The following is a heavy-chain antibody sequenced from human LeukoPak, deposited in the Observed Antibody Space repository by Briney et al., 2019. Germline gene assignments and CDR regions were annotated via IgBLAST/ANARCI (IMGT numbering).Heavy chain of an antibody. J-gene: IGHJ4*01. CDR3: AKPTSVLTSYYFDY. CDR2: ISYDGRDK. V-gene: IGHV3-30*18. D-gene: IGHD4-23*01. CDR1: GFTFSSYC. Sequence: GGSLRLSCAASGFTFSSYCMQWVRQAPGNGLEWVAIISYDGRDKFYEDSVKGRFTISRDNSKNTLYLQMNNLRAEDTAVYFCAKPTSVLTSYYFDYWGQGTLVTVSS.